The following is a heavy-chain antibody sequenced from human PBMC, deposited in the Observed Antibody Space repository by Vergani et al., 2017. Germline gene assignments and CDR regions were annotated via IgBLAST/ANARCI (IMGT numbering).Heavy chain of an antibody. CDR2: INSGNGNT. D-gene: IGHD1-26*01. CDR3: ARLQSIVGATTDAFDI. Sequence: QVQLVQSGAEVKKPGASVKVSCKASGYTFNSYAMHWVRQAPGQRLEWRGWINSGNGNTKYSQKFQGRVTITRDTSASTAYMELSSLRSEDTAVYYCARLQSIVGATTDAFDIWGQGTMVTVSS. CDR1: GYTFNSYA. V-gene: IGHV1-3*01. J-gene: IGHJ3*02.